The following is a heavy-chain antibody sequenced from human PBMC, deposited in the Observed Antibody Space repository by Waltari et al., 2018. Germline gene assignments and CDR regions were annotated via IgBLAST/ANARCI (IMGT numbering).Heavy chain of an antibody. CDR1: GFTFSSYA. Sequence: EVQLVESGGGLVQPGGSLRLSCAASGFTFSSYAMHWVRQAPGKGLEYVSAISSNGGSTYYANSVKGRFTISRDNSKNTLYLQMGSLRAEDMAVYYCTRGEIQLWLPPYYWGQGTLVTVSS. J-gene: IGHJ4*02. D-gene: IGHD5-18*01. V-gene: IGHV3-64*01. CDR3: TRGEIQLWLPPYY. CDR2: ISSNGGST.